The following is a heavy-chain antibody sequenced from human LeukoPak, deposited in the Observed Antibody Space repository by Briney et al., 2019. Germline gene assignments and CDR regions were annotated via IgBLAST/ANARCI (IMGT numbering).Heavy chain of an antibody. J-gene: IGHJ6*03. D-gene: IGHD3-3*01. CDR1: GFTFDDYG. CDR2: IRYDGSNK. V-gene: IGHV3-30*02. CDR3: AKDPDHYDFWSGYYYQYYYMDV. Sequence: PGGSLRLSCAASGFTFDDYGMSWVRQAPGKGLEWVAFIRYDGSNKYYADSVKGRFTISRDNSKNTLYLQMNSLRAEDTAVYYCAKDPDHYDFWSGYYYQYYYMDVWGKGTTVTVSS.